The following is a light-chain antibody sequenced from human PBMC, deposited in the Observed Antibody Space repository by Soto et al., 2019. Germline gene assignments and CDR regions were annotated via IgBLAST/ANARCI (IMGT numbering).Light chain of an antibody. CDR3: QQYNNWTET. Sequence: EIVMTQSPATLPVSAGERATVTXRASQSFSGNFAWYQQQPGXAPRXXXDGXSTRATGIPARFSGSGSGTEFTLTISSLQSEDFAVYYCQQYNNWTETFGQGTKVDIK. V-gene: IGKV3-15*01. CDR1: QSFSGN. CDR2: GXS. J-gene: IGKJ1*01.